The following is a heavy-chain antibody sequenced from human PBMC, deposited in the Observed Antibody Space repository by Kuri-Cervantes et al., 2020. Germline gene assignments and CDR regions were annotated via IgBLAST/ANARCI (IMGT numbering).Heavy chain of an antibody. Sequence: SETLSLTCSVSGGSISTYYWNWIRQPPGKGLEWIGTAYYTGSPNYNPSLKSRVTMSVDTSKNQLSLKLTSVSAADTAIYYCAQETRSFYFSYIDVWGKGTTVTVSS. J-gene: IGHJ6*03. CDR2: AYYTGSP. V-gene: IGHV4-59*01. CDR1: GGSISTYY. CDR3: AQETRSFYFSYIDV.